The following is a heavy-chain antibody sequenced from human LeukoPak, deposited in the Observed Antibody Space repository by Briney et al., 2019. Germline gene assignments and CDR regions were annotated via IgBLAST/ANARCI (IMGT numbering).Heavy chain of an antibody. D-gene: IGHD3-3*01. CDR2: IKHDGSEK. CDR3: ATDRGWRTSGYYLYYFEY. V-gene: IGHV3-7*01. Sequence: GGSLRLSCAASGFIFTNYFMSWVRQAPGKGLEWVASIKHDGSEKYYVDSVRGRFTISRDNTMNSLYLQMSSLRAEDTAVYYCATDRGWRTSGYYLYYFEYWGQGTLVTYSS. CDR1: GFIFTNYF. J-gene: IGHJ4*02.